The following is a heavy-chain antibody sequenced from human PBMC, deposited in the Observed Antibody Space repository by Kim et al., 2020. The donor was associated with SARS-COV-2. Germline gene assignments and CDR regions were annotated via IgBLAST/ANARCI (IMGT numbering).Heavy chain of an antibody. J-gene: IGHJ4*02. D-gene: IGHD5-18*01. CDR3: ASVGYSYGLFDY. Sequence: SETLSLTCAVSGGSISSSNWWSWVRQPPGKGLEWIGEIYHSGSTNYNPSLKSRVTISVDKSKNQFSLKLSSVTAADTAVYYCASVGYSYGLFDYWGQGTLVTVSS. V-gene: IGHV4-4*02. CDR1: GGSISSSNW. CDR2: IYHSGST.